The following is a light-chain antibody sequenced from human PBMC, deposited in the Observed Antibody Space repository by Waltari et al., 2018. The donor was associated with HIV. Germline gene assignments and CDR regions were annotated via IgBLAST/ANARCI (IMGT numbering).Light chain of an antibody. CDR1: QSVSSN. CDR3: QQYNNRPWT. Sequence: DIVMTQSPATLSASPGERATLPCRASQSVSSNLAWYQQKPGQAPRLLMYGASTRATGIPARFSGSGSGTEFTLTISSLQSEDFAVYYCQQYNNRPWTFGQGTTVEIK. CDR2: GAS. V-gene: IGKV3D-15*01. J-gene: IGKJ1*01.